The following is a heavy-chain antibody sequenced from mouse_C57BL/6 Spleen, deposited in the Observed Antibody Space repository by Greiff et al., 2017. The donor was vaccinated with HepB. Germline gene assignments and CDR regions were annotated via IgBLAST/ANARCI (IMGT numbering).Heavy chain of an antibody. CDR2: IHPNSGST. Sequence: QVQLQQPGAELVKPGASVKLSCKASGYTFTSYWMHWVKQRPGQGLEWIGMIHPNSGSTNYNEKFKSKATLTVDKSSSTAYMQLSSLTSEDSAVYYCAIQFLGYYAMDYWGQGTSVTVSS. V-gene: IGHV1-64*01. CDR3: AIQFLGYYAMDY. J-gene: IGHJ4*01. CDR1: GYTFTSYW.